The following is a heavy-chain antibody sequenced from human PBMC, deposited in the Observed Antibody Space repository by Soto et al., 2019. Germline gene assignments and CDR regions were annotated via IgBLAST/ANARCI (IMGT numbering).Heavy chain of an antibody. V-gene: IGHV3-33*01. CDR1: GFTFSSYG. Sequence: PGGSLRLSCAASGFTFSSYGMHWVRQAPGKGLEWVAVIWYDGSNKYYADSVKGRFTISRDNSKNTLYLQMNSLRAEDTAVYYCAREYSGSGIYSPGDNWGEGNPVTVSS. D-gene: IGHD3-10*01. CDR2: IWYDGSNK. J-gene: IGHJ4*02. CDR3: AREYSGSGIYSPGDN.